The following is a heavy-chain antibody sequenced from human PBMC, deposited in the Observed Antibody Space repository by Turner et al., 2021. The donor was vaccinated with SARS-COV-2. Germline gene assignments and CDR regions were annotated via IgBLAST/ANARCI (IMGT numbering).Heavy chain of an antibody. CDR1: GGPIGSSSYY. CDR3: ARRLVVQGTDDYSYYYGMDV. D-gene: IGHD3-22*01. CDR2: IYYSGST. V-gene: IGHV4-39*01. Sequence: QLQLQESGPGLVKPSETLSLTCPVPGGPIGSSSYYWGWIRQPPGKGLEWIGNIYYSGSTYYNPSLKSRVTISVDTSKNQFSLKLSSVTATDTAVYYCARRLVVQGTDDYSYYYGMDVWGQGTTVTVSS. J-gene: IGHJ6*02.